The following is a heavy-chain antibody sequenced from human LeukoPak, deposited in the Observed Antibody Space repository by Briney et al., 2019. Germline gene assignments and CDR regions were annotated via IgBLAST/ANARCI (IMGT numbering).Heavy chain of an antibody. V-gene: IGHV4-34*01. CDR2: INHSGST. CDR3: ARVSWFPGTSYYYMDV. J-gene: IGHJ6*03. CDR1: GGSFGGYY. Sequence: SETLSLTCAVYGGSFGGYYWSWIRQPPGKGLEWIGEINHSGSTNYNPSLKSRVTISVDTSKNQFSLKLTSVTAADTAVYYCARVSWFPGTSYYYMDVWGKGTTVTVSS. D-gene: IGHD1-1*01.